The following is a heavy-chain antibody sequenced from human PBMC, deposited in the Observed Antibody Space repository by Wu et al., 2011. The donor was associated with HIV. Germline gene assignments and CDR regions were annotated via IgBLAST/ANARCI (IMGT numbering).Heavy chain of an antibody. CDR2: MNPNSGNT. CDR3: AREKRGSNHYDSAMLDH. CDR1: GYTFTGYD. D-gene: IGHD3-10*01. V-gene: IGHV1-8*03. Sequence: QVQLVQSGAEVKKPGASVKVSCKASGYTFTGYDINWARQATGQGLEWLGWMNPNSGNTGYAQKFQGRVTITGNTSINTFYMELSSLRSEDAAVYYCAREKRGSNHYDSAMLDHWGQGTLVTVSS. J-gene: IGHJ4*02.